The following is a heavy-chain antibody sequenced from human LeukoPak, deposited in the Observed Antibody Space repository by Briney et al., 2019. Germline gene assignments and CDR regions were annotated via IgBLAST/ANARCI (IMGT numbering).Heavy chain of an antibody. CDR1: GFTVSSNY. CDR2: IYSGGST. J-gene: IGHJ6*02. V-gene: IGHV3-53*01. CDR3: ARLRFPYGMDV. Sequence: PGGSLRLSCAASGFTVSSNYMSWVRQAPGKGLEWVSVIYSGGSTYYAVSVKGRFTISRDNSKNTLYLQMNSLRAEDTAVYYCARLRFPYGMDVWGQGTTVTVSS. D-gene: IGHD4-17*01.